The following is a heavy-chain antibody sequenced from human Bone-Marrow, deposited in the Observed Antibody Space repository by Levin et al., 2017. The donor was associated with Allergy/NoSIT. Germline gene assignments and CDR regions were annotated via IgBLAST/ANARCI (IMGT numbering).Heavy chain of an antibody. CDR3: ARAGLLWFGELSHYYYYYGMDV. CDR2: IKQDGSEK. CDR1: GFTFSSYW. D-gene: IGHD3-10*01. J-gene: IGHJ6*02. V-gene: IGHV3-7*01. Sequence: GESLKISCAASGFTFSSYWMSWVRQAPGKGLEWVANIKQDGSEKYYVDSVKGRFTISRDNAKNSLYLQMNSLRAEDTAVYYCARAGLLWFGELSHYYYYYGMDVWGQGTTVTVSS.